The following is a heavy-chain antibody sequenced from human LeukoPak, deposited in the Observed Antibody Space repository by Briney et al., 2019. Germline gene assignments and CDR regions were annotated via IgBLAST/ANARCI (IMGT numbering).Heavy chain of an antibody. D-gene: IGHD6-19*01. CDR3: ARGTAVVPCDY. Sequence: PSETLSLTCAVSGGSFSGYYWSWIRQPPGKGLEWIGEINHSGSTNYNPSLKSRVTISVDTSKNQFSLKLSSVTAADTAVYYCARGTAVVPCDYWGQGTLVTVSS. J-gene: IGHJ4*02. CDR2: INHSGST. CDR1: GGSFSGYY. V-gene: IGHV4-34*01.